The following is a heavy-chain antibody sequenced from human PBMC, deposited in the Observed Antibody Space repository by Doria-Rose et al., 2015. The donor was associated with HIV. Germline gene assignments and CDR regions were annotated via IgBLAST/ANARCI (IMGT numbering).Heavy chain of an antibody. CDR3: ARIHSLSSSSLGH. Sequence: SVTVSCKASGYTFSAYAIHWVRQAPGQRLEWMGWLNVGNGGTRYSRKFQDRVTITSDTSANTGYMALSSLRSEDTAVYYCARIHSLSSSSLGHWGQGTLVTVSS. D-gene: IGHD6-13*01. CDR1: GYTFSAYA. CDR2: LNVGNGGT. V-gene: IGHV1-3*01. J-gene: IGHJ4*02.